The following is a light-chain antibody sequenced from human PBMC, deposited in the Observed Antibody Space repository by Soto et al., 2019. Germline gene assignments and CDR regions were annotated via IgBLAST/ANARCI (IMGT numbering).Light chain of an antibody. J-gene: IGLJ3*02. CDR1: SSDVGIFNL. CDR2: EVS. Sequence: QSAPIQPASVSGSPAQSITISCTGSSSDVGIFNLVSWYQQYPGKAPKLVLYEVSKWPSGISHRFSGSKSGNTASLTISGLQAEDEADYYCCSYAGSRTWVFGGGTKLTVL. CDR3: CSYAGSRTWV. V-gene: IGLV2-23*02.